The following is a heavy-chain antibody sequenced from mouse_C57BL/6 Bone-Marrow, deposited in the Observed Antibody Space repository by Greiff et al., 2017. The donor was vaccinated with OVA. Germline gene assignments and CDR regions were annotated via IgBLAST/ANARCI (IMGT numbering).Heavy chain of an antibody. CDR1: GYTFTSYG. Sequence: QVQLQQSGAELARPGASVKLSCKASGYTFTSYGISWVKQRTGQGLEWIGEIYPRSGNTYYNEKFKGKATLTVDKSSSTAYMELRSLTSEDSAVYYCAHDYDFAYWGQGTLVTVSA. J-gene: IGHJ3*01. CDR2: IYPRSGNT. V-gene: IGHV1-81*01. D-gene: IGHD2-4*01. CDR3: AHDYDFAY.